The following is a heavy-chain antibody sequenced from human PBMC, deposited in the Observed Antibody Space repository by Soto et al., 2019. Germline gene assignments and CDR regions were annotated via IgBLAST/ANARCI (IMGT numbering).Heavy chain of an antibody. V-gene: IGHV4-61*01. CDR3: VKDARPSS. CDR1: GDSVTSGSHY. Sequence: SETLSLTCTVSGDSVTSGSHYWSWIRQPPGKGLEYIGYIFYSENTSYHPSLKSRVTISVDTSKNQFSLKLSSVTAADTAVYYCVKDARPSSWGQGTLVTVSS. CDR2: IFYSENT. J-gene: IGHJ5*02.